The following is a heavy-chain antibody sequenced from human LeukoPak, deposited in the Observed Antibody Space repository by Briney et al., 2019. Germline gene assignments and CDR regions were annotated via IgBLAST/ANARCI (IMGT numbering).Heavy chain of an antibody. CDR3: ARYSNGWYDS. V-gene: IGHV7-4-1*02. CDR2: INTNTGTP. Sequence: GASVTVSCKASGYTFSSNAMNWVRQAPGQGFEWMGWINTNTGTPTYAQGFTGRFVFSLDTSVSTAYLQISSLKAEDTAVYYCARYSNGWYDSWGQGTLVTVSS. J-gene: IGHJ5*01. CDR1: GYTFSSNA. D-gene: IGHD6-19*01.